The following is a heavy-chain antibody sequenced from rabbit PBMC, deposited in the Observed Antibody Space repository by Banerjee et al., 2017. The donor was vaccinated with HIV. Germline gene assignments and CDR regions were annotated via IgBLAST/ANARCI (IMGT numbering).Heavy chain of an antibody. J-gene: IGHJ6*01. V-gene: IGHV1S40*01. CDR2: INSNTGNT. Sequence: HSLEESGGGLVKPGGTLTLTCKASGIDFSNYYYMCWVRQAPGKGLELIACINSNTGNTVYASWAKGRFTISKTSSTTVTLQMTSLTAADTATYFCARAGSGSLYYGMDLWGPGTLVTVS. D-gene: IGHD1-1*01. CDR3: ARAGSGSLYYGMDL. CDR1: GIDFSNYYY.